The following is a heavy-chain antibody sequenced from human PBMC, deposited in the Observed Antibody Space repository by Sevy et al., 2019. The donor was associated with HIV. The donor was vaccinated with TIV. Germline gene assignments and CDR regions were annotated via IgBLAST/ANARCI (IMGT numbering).Heavy chain of an antibody. CDR1: GFTFSSYG. CDR2: IRYDGSNK. Sequence: GGSLRLSCAASGFTFSSYGMHWVRQAPGKGLEWVAFIRYDGSNKYYADSVKGRFTISRDNSKNTLYLQMNSLRAEDTAVYYCAKERSNSWLIDHFRINYYDSSGPPAPNSGMDVWGQGTTVTVSS. CDR3: AKERSNSWLIDHFRINYYDSSGPPAPNSGMDV. V-gene: IGHV3-30*02. J-gene: IGHJ6*02. D-gene: IGHD3-22*01.